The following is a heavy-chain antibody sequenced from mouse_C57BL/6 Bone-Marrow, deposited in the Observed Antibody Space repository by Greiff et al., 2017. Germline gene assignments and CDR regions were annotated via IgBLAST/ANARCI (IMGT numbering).Heavy chain of an antibody. D-gene: IGHD1-1*01. Sequence: EVKLMESGGGLVKPGGSLKLSCAASGFTFSDYGMHWVRQAPEKGLEWVAYISSGSSTIYYADTVKGRFTISRDNAKNTLFLQMTSLRSEDTAMXYCARGGTVVATGAMDYWGQGTSVTGSS. CDR3: ARGGTVVATGAMDY. J-gene: IGHJ4*01. CDR2: ISSGSSTI. V-gene: IGHV5-17*01. CDR1: GFTFSDYG.